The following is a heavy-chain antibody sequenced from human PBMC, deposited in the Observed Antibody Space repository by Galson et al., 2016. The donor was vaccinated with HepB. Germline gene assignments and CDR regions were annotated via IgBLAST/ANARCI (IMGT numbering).Heavy chain of an antibody. V-gene: IGHV3-21*01. D-gene: IGHD3-10*01. Sequence: SLRLSCAASQVNFSLSRMAWVRQAPGRGLEWVSSIGDSTSYIFYADSVRGRFTISRDNAKKSMHLRMDSLRVEDTAADYCVRIGEEANLPKYFDLWGQGIVVTVSS. CDR1: QVNFSLSR. CDR3: VRIGEEANLPKYFDL. J-gene: IGHJ4*02. CDR2: IGDSTSYI.